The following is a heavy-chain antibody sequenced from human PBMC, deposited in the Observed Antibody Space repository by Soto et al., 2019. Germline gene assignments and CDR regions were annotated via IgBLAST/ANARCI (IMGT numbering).Heavy chain of an antibody. J-gene: IGHJ4*02. CDR2: IHSSGRT. Sequence: SETLSLTCTVSGGSISNDYFYWSWIRQPPGKGLEWIGYIHSSGRTYYNPSLKSRLDISIDTSKNHFSLKMTSVTAADTAVYFCARGGAIADFYFDSWGQGMLVTVSS. V-gene: IGHV4-30-4*01. CDR1: GGSISNDYFY. CDR3: ARGGAIADFYFDS. D-gene: IGHD1-26*01.